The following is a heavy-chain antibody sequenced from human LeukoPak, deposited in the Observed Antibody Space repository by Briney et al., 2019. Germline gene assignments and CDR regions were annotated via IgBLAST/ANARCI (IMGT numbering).Heavy chain of an antibody. CDR2: ISSSSSYI. V-gene: IGHV3-21*01. CDR1: GFTFSSYS. D-gene: IGHD2-15*01. Sequence: PGGSLRLSCAASGFTFSSYSMNWVRQAPGKGLEWVSSISSSSSYIYYADSVKGRFTISRDNAKNSLYLQMNSWRAEDTAVYYCASQVVAAPAQFDYWGQGTLVTVSS. CDR3: ASQVVAAPAQFDY. J-gene: IGHJ4*02.